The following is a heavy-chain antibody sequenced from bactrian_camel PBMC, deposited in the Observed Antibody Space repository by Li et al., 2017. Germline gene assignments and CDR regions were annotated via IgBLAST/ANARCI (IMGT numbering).Heavy chain of an antibody. D-gene: IGHD4*01. CDR1: RVTDARFC. CDR3: ALSYVAMCPPDIATMSPFH. CDR2: IDSDGSA. Sequence: HVQLVESGGGSVQAGGSLRLSCAASRVTDARFCMGWFRQAPGKEREGVATIDSDGSATYADSVKGRFTISKDNAKNTLYLQMNSLKPEDTSMYYCALSYVAMCPPDIATMSPFHWGRGTQVTVS. V-gene: IGHV3S55*01. J-gene: IGHJ4*01.